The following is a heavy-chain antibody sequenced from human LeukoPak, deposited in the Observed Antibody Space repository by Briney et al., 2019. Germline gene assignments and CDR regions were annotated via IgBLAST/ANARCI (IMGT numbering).Heavy chain of an antibody. Sequence: GGSLRLSCAASGFTFSSYWMSWVRQAPGKGLEWVSYISSSGSMLHYADSVEGRFTISRDNAKNSLYLQMSSLRVEDTAVYYCTRRPYSSSWYYFDYWGQGTLVTVSS. CDR1: GFTFSSYW. V-gene: IGHV3-48*04. D-gene: IGHD6-13*01. CDR3: TRRPYSSSWYYFDY. CDR2: ISSSGSML. J-gene: IGHJ4*02.